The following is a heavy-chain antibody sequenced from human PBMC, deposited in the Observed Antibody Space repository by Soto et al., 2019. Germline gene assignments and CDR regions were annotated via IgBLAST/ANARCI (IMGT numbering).Heavy chain of an antibody. D-gene: IGHD6-19*01. Sequence: QVQLVQSGAEVKKPGSSVKVSCKASGGTFSSYAISWVRQAPGQGLEWMGGIIPIFGTADYAQKFQGRVTITADESTSTAYMELSSLRSEDTAVYYCATHSGSGGSYYYYGVDVWGQGTTVTVSS. J-gene: IGHJ6*02. CDR3: ATHSGSGGSYYYYGVDV. CDR1: GGTFSSYA. CDR2: IIPIFGTA. V-gene: IGHV1-69*12.